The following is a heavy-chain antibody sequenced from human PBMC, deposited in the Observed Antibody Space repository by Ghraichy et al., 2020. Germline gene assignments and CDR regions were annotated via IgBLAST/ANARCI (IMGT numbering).Heavy chain of an antibody. J-gene: IGHJ4*02. CDR2: IYYSGST. CDR1: GGSISSSNFY. Sequence: SETLSLTCSVSGGSISSSNFYWGWIRQPPGKGLEWIGHIYYSGSTYYNPSLKSRVTISADTSKNQFSLKLRSVTAADTAFYYCARVPGTTVDYWGQGILVTVSS. D-gene: IGHD1-7*01. CDR3: ARVPGTTVDY. V-gene: IGHV4-39*07.